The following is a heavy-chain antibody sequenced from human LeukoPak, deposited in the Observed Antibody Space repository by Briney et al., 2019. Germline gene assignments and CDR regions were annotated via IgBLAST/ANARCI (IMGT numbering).Heavy chain of an antibody. Sequence: PSQTLSLTCAVSGGSISSGGYSWSWIRQPPGKGLEWIGYIYHSGSTYYNPSLKSRVTISVDRSKNQFSLKLSSVTAADTAVYYCARVTAYRGGDCDGGWFDPWGHGTLVTVSS. CDR2: IYHSGST. J-gene: IGHJ5*02. V-gene: IGHV4-30-2*01. CDR3: ARVTAYRGGDCDGGWFDP. D-gene: IGHD2-21*02. CDR1: GGSISSGGYS.